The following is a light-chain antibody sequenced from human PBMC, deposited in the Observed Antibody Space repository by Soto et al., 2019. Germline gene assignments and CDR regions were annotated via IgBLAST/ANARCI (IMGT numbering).Light chain of an antibody. CDR2: YDS. V-gene: IGLV3-21*04. CDR1: NIGNKR. CDR3: QVWDIMTDNYV. Sequence: SYELTQPPSVSVPPEKTATITCGGNNIGNKRVHWYRQKPGQAPVLLISYDSDPPSGIPERFSGSNSENTATLTISRVEDGDEADYYCQVWDIMTDNYVFGSGTKVTVL. J-gene: IGLJ1*01.